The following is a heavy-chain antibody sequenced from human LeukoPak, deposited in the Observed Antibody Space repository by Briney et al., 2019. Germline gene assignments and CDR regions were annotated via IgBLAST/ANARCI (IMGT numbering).Heavy chain of an antibody. CDR3: AKGVYYDSLPFDY. D-gene: IGHD3-22*01. J-gene: IGHJ4*02. Sequence: PGGSLRLSCAASGFTFDDYAMPWVRQAPGKGLEWVSGISWNSGSIGYADSVKGRFTISRDNAKNSLYLQMNSLRAEDTALYYCAKGVYYDSLPFDYWGQGTLVTVSS. V-gene: IGHV3-9*01. CDR2: ISWNSGSI. CDR1: GFTFDDYA.